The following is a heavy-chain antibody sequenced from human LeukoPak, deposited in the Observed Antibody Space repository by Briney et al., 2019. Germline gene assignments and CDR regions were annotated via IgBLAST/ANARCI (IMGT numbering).Heavy chain of an antibody. V-gene: IGHV1-69*05. D-gene: IGHD2-21*02. CDR3: ARDHVVTPTDAFDI. CDR2: IIPIFGTA. J-gene: IGHJ3*02. CDR1: GGTFSSYA. Sequence: SVKVSCKASGGTFSSYAIGWVRLAPGQGLEWMGGIIPIFGTANYAQKFQGRVTITTDESTSTAYMELSSLRSEDTAVYYCARDHVVTPTDAFDIWGQGTMVTVSS.